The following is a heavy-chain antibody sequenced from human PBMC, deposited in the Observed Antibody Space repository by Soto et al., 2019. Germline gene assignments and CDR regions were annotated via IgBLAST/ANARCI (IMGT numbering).Heavy chain of an antibody. D-gene: IGHD3-22*01. CDR2: IYYGGTT. V-gene: IGHV4-59*12. J-gene: IGHJ4*02. CDR1: GGSFSPNY. CDR3: ARDRLRGYDSSGFYS. Sequence: SETLSLTCSLSGGSFSPNYWSWIRQSPGKGLEWVGYIYYGGTTSYNPSLKSRVSISLETSKSQFSLRLTSVTAADTAVYYCARDRLRGYDSSGFYSWGQGTTVTVSS.